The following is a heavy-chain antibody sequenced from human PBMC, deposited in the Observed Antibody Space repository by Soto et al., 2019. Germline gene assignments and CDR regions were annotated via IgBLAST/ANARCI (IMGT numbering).Heavy chain of an antibody. Sequence: EVQLVESGGGLVQPGGSLRLSCAASGFTVSSNYMSWVRQAPGKGLEWVSVIYSGGSTYYADSVKGRFTISRHNSTNPLYLQMNSLRVEDTAVYYCARGAAVADWYFDLWGRGTLVTVSS. CDR2: IYSGGST. CDR3: ARGAAVADWYFDL. D-gene: IGHD6-19*01. CDR1: GFTVSSNY. V-gene: IGHV3-53*04. J-gene: IGHJ2*01.